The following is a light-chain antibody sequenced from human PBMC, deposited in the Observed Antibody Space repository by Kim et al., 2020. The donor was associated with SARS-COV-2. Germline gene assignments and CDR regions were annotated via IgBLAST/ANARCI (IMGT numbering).Light chain of an antibody. CDR3: ASWDDRLSVVV. V-gene: IGLV1-47*02. Sequence: GQSVTISCSGSSSAIGSNYVYWHQQLPGAAPKLLIDNDYQRPSGVPDRFSGSKSGTSASLAISGLRSEDEGDYYCASWDDRLSVVVFGGGTKLTVL. CDR1: SSAIGSNY. J-gene: IGLJ3*02. CDR2: NDY.